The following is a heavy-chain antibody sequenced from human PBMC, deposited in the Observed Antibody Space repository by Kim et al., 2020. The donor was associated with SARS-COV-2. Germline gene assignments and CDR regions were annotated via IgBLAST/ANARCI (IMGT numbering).Heavy chain of an antibody. J-gene: IGHJ4*02. V-gene: IGHV3-9*01. CDR3: AKDIGNSYFDL. CDR2: ISWNGGQI. CDR1: GFSFGNYA. Sequence: GGSLRLSCEASGFSFGNYAMHWVRQAPGKGLEWVSGISWNGGQIDYADSVKGPFTISRDNAKNSLYLQLSSLRAEDTALYSCAKDIGNSYFDLWGQGTLVTVSS. D-gene: IGHD4-4*01.